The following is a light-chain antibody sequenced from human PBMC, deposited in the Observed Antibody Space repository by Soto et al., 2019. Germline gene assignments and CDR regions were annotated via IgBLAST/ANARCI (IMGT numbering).Light chain of an antibody. CDR2: EVT. V-gene: IGLV2-8*01. J-gene: IGLJ3*02. CDR1: SSDVGAYKY. Sequence: QSALTQPPSASGSPGQSVTISCTGTSSDVGAYKYVSWYQQYPGKAPKLMIYEVTKRPSGVPDRFSGSKSGNTAFLTVSGLQAEDEADYYCTSYVGNDIWVFGGGTQVTVL. CDR3: TSYVGNDIWV.